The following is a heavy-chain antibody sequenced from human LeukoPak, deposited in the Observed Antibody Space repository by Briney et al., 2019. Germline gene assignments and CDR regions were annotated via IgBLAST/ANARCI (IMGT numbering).Heavy chain of an antibody. CDR1: GFSFRTYG. V-gene: IGHV3-30*02. J-gene: IGHJ4*02. D-gene: IGHD3-22*01. CDR2: IKYDGSNK. Sequence: GGSLRLSCAASGFSFRTYGMHWVRQAPGKGLDWEAFIKYDGSNKYYSDSVKGRFTISRDNSKNTLYLQMYSLRAEDTAIYYCARSLYYYDTSGYYLSFDYWGQRTLVTVSS. CDR3: ARSLYYYDTSGYYLSFDY.